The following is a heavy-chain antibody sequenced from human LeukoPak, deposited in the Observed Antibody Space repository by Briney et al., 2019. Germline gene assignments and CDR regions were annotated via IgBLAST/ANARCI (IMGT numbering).Heavy chain of an antibody. CDR1: GITLSNYG. Sequence: PGGSLRLSCAVSGITLSNYGMSWVRQAPGKGLEWVAGIIDSGGRTKYADSVKGRFTISRDNPKNTLYLQMNSLRAEDTAVYFCAKRGVVIRVILVGFHKESYYFDSWGQGALVTVSS. CDR3: AKRGVVIRVILVGFHKESYYFDS. D-gene: IGHD3-22*01. CDR2: IIDSGGRT. V-gene: IGHV3-23*01. J-gene: IGHJ4*02.